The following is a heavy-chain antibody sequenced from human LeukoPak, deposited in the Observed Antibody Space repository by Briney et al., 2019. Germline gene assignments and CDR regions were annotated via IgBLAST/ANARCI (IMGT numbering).Heavy chain of an antibody. CDR2: ISAYNGNT. CDR1: GYTFTSYG. V-gene: IGHV1-18*01. CDR3: ARERRYCSSTSCYTQFDY. J-gene: IGHJ4*02. D-gene: IGHD2-2*02. Sequence: ASVTVSCKASGYTFTSYGISWVRQAPGQGLEWMGWISAYNGNTNYAQKLQGRVTMTTDTSTSTAYMELRSLRSDDTAVYYCARERRYCSSTSCYTQFDYWGQGTLVTVSS.